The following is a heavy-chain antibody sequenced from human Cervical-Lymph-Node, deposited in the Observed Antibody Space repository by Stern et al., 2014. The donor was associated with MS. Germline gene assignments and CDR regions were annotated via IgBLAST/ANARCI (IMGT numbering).Heavy chain of an antibody. CDR3: ARGGRGVGLEY. CDR1: GFSFSTYA. Sequence: LQLVESGGGVVPPGRSLSLSCVASGFSFSTYAMHWVRQAPGKGLEWVAFVSYDGTQRNSTDSVKARFTISRDNSKNTLYLHMHSLRDEDTAVYFCARGGRGVGLEYWGQGALVTVSS. V-gene: IGHV3-30-3*01. D-gene: IGHD3-10*01. CDR2: VSYDGTQR. J-gene: IGHJ4*02.